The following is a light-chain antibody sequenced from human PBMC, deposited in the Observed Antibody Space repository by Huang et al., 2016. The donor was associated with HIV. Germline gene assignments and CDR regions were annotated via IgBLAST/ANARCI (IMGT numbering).Light chain of an antibody. V-gene: IGKV1-39*01. Sequence: DIQMTQSPSSLSASVGDRVTITCRASQTITSFLNWYKQKPGKAPKRLIYAASSLQSGVPSRFSGSGSGTSFTLTINTLQPEDFATYYCQQSSSTPFTFGPGTRVDIK. CDR1: QTITSF. CDR3: QQSSSTPFT. J-gene: IGKJ3*01. CDR2: AAS.